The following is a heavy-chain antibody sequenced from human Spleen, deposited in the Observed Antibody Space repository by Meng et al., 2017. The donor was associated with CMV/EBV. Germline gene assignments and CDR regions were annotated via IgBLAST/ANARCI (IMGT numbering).Heavy chain of an antibody. CDR1: GYTFTSYD. D-gene: IGHD1-26*01. V-gene: IGHV1-8*01. Sequence: SVQVSCKASGYTFTSYDINWVRQATGQGLEWRGWMNPYSGNTGYAQKFQGRVTMTRNNTISTAYMGLSSLRSADTAVYSCWSLGIRDGMDVWGQGTTVTVSS. J-gene: IGHJ6*02. CDR3: WSLGIRDGMDV. CDR2: MNPYSGNT.